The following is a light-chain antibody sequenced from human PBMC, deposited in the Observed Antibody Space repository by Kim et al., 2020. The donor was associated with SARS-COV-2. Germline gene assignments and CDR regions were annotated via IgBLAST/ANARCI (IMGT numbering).Light chain of an antibody. V-gene: IGKV3-15*01. CDR3: HQYKSWSGT. CDR1: QSVGSN. CDR2: GAS. J-gene: IGKJ1*01. Sequence: EKVMTQSPATLSVSPGERATLSCRASQSVGSNLAWYQQKPGQAPRLVIYGASTRATGIPATFSGSGSGTEFTLTISSLQSEDFALYYCHQYKSWSGTFGQGNKVDIQ.